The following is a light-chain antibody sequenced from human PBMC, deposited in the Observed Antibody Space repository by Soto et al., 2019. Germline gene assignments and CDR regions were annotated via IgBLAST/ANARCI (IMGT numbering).Light chain of an antibody. CDR2: GAS. Sequence: EIVLTQSPGTLSLSPGKRATLSCRASQSVSSNLAWYQQKPGQAPRLLIYGASTRATGIPARFSGSGSGTEFTLTISSLQSEDFAVYYCQQYNNWLWTFGQGTKVDIK. CDR1: QSVSSN. CDR3: QQYNNWLWT. V-gene: IGKV3-15*01. J-gene: IGKJ1*01.